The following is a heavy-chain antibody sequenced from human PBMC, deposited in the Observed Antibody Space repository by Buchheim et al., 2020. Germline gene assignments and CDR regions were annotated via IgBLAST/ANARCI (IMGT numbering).Heavy chain of an antibody. CDR3: ARGYRYYFDY. CDR1: GFTFSSYA. V-gene: IGHV3-30-3*01. Sequence: QVQLVESGGGVVQPGRSLRLSCAASGFTFSSYAMHWVRQAPGKGLEWVAVISYDGSNKYYADSVKGRFTISRDNSKNTLYLQMNSLRAEDTAVYYCARGYRYYFDYWGQGTL. CDR2: ISYDGSNK. J-gene: IGHJ4*02. D-gene: IGHD1-14*01.